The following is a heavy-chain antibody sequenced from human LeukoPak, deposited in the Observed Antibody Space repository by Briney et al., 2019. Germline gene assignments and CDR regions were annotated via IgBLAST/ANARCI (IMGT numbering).Heavy chain of an antibody. V-gene: IGHV1-69*06. D-gene: IGHD5-24*01. J-gene: IGHJ5*01. Sequence: SVKVSCKASGGTFSTYAISWVRQAPGQGLEWMGRIIPIFGSADYAQKFQGRVTITADKSTSPAYMELSSLSSEDTAMYYCAREGRDAYDFDSWGQGTLVTVSS. CDR1: GGTFSTYA. CDR3: AREGRDAYDFDS. CDR2: IIPIFGSA.